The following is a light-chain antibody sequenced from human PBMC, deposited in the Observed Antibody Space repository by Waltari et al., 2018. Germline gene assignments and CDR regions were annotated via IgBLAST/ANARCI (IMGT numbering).Light chain of an antibody. J-gene: IGLJ2*01. Sequence: SYELTQPPSVYVSPGQTATIACSGDKLGDKCVSGYQQRPGQSPVLVIHKDTKRPSGIPGLFSVSASGNTATLTISGTEAMGEADYYCQAWDSTTVVVGGGTKLTAL. V-gene: IGLV3-1*01. CDR1: KLGDKC. CDR2: KDT. CDR3: QAWDSTTVV.